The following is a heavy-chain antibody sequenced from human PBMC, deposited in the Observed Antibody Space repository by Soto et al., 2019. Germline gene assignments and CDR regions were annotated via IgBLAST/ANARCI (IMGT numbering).Heavy chain of an antibody. CDR3: AKGRSGRSGCYFDP. V-gene: IGHV3-23*01. CDR2: STASGGNT. CDR1: GFTFSSYA. J-gene: IGHJ4*02. D-gene: IGHD2-15*01. Sequence: GGSLRLSCAASGFTFSSYAMSLVRQSPGKGLEWVSGSTASGGNTYYADSVKGRFTISRDNSKNMLYLQMNTLRAEDTAVYYCAKGRSGRSGCYFDPWGQGNLVTVSS.